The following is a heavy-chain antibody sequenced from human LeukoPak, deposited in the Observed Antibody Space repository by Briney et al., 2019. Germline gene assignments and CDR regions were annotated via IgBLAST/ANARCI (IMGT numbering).Heavy chain of an antibody. Sequence: GGSLRLSCAASGFTFSDYYMSWIRQAPGKGLEWLSYISGSGSTIYYADSVKGRFTISRDNAKNSLYLQMNSLRAEDTAVYYCAKNQRQYYDNSGYYNWGQGTLVAVSS. D-gene: IGHD3-22*01. CDR3: AKNQRQYYDNSGYYN. CDR1: GFTFSDYY. J-gene: IGHJ4*02. CDR2: ISGSGSTI. V-gene: IGHV3-11*04.